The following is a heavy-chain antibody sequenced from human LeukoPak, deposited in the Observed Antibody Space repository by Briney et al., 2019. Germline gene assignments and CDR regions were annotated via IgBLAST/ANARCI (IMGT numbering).Heavy chain of an antibody. CDR1: GFAFSTYS. J-gene: IGHJ6*03. V-gene: IGHV3-30*04. CDR2: ISYDRSNR. D-gene: IGHD3-16*01. Sequence: GGSLRLSCAASGFAFSTYSIHWVRQAPGKGLEWVAVISYDRSNRFYADSLKGRFTISRDNSKNTLYLQMNSLRAEDTAVYYCARDFSRGSYKGRDYYMDVWGKGTTVTVSS. CDR3: ARDFSRGSYKGRDYYMDV.